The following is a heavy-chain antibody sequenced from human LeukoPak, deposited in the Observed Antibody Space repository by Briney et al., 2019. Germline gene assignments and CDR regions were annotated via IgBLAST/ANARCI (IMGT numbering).Heavy chain of an antibody. Sequence: KPSETLSLTCTVSGGSIRSSSYYWGWIRQPPGKGLEWIGSMHYSGSTYYNPSLKSRVTISVDTSKNQFSLKLTSVTAADTAVYYCAREGAPGWTVAGLLHPFDYWGQGTLVTVSS. D-gene: IGHD6-19*01. V-gene: IGHV4-39*02. CDR3: AREGAPGWTVAGLLHPFDY. J-gene: IGHJ4*02. CDR2: MHYSGST. CDR1: GGSIRSSSYY.